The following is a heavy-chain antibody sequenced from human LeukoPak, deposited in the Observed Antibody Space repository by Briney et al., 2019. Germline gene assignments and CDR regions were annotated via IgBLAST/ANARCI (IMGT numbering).Heavy chain of an antibody. CDR3: ARETSGSLDY. CDR2: ISSSGSTI. J-gene: IGHJ4*02. CDR1: GFTFSSYE. V-gene: IGHV3-48*03. Sequence: GGSLRLSCAASGFTFSSYEMNWVRQAPGKGLEWVSYISSSGSTIYYADSVKGRFTISRDNAKNSLYLQMNSLRAEDTAVYYCARETSGSLDYRGQGTLVTVSS. D-gene: IGHD1-26*01.